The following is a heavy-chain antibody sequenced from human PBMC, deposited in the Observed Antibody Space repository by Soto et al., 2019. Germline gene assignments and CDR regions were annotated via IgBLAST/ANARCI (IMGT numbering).Heavy chain of an antibody. D-gene: IGHD1-1*01. Sequence: PQTRPHTSTGSGGSIRRSPYYWAWIRQPKGKGLQWIGNIYYNGNTFYNPSLRSRVTISIDTSKSQFSLGLSSVTASDTAVYYCARHGPLTNNWNQLNCWRQGTLVTAPQ. J-gene: IGHJ4*02. CDR2: IYYNGNT. CDR3: ARHGPLTNNWNQLNC. V-gene: IGHV4-39*01. CDR1: GGSIRRSPYY.